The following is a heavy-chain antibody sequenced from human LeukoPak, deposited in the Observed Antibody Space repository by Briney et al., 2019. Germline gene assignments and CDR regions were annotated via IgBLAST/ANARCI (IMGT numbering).Heavy chain of an antibody. V-gene: IGHV3-33*01. D-gene: IGHD3-22*01. CDR3: ARPLDYYDSSGYYRGSYFDY. CDR1: GFTFSSYG. CDR2: IWYDGSNK. Sequence: PGGSLRLSCAASGFTFSSYGMHWVRQAPGKGLVWVAVIWYDGSNKYYADSVKGRFTISRDNSKNTLYLQMNSLRAEDTAVYSCARPLDYYDSSGYYRGSYFDYWGQGTLVTVSS. J-gene: IGHJ4*02.